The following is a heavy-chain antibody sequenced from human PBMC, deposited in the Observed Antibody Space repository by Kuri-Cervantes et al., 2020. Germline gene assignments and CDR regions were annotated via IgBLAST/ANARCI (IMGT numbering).Heavy chain of an antibody. CDR1: GYTFTSYA. CDR2: INAGNGNT. D-gene: IGHD1-14*01. Sequence: ASVKVSCKASGYTFTSYAMHWVRQXPGQRLEWMGXINAGNGNTKYSQKFQGRVTITRDTSASTAYMELSSLRSEDTAVYYCARDXEVYYLDVWGKGTTVTVSS. CDR3: ARDXEVYYLDV. J-gene: IGHJ6*03. V-gene: IGHV1-3*01.